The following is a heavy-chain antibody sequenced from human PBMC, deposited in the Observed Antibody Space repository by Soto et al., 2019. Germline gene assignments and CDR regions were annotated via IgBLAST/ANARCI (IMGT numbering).Heavy chain of an antibody. CDR3: ARDRIQLWGYYYYYGMDV. D-gene: IGHD5-18*01. V-gene: IGHV1-3*01. J-gene: IGHJ6*02. CDR1: GYTFTSYA. Sequence: ASVKVSCKASGYTFTSYAMHWVRQAPGQRLEWMGWINAGNGNTKYSQKFQGRVTITRDTSASTAYMELNSLRAEDTAVYYCARDRIQLWGYYYYYGMDVWGQGTTVTVSS. CDR2: INAGNGNT.